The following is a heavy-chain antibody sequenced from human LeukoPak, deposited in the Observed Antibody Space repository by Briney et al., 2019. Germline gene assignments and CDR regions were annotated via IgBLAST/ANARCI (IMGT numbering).Heavy chain of an antibody. V-gene: IGHV3-64D*06. CDR3: VRGLYGLGWDY. CDR2: ITSDGRSI. CDR1: RFTFSNFN. J-gene: IGHJ4*02. Sequence: GGSLRLSCTAPRFTFSNFNMHWVRQAPGKGLQFVSRITSDGRSIDYADSVWGRFTISRDNSKSTLYLRMSRLRVEDTALYYWVRGLYGLGWDYWGPGTLVTVSS. D-gene: IGHD3-10*01.